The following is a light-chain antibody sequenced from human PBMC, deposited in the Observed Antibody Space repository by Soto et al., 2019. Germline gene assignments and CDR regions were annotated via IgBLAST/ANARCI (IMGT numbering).Light chain of an antibody. CDR2: GAS. Sequence: DITLTQSPSSLSASVGDRVTITCRASLRISKYLNWYQQKPGKAPKLLIYGASTLQSGVPSRFSGSGSGTDFTLTITNLQPEDSATYFCQQGHSTPLTFGGGTKLEI. CDR3: QQGHSTPLT. CDR1: LRISKY. V-gene: IGKV1-39*01. J-gene: IGKJ4*01.